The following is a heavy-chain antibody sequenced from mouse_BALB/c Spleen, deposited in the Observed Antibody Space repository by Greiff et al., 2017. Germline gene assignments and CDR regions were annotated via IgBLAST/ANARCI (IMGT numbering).Heavy chain of an antibody. CDR3: ARDTGGNYGWFAY. Sequence: VQLVESGPGLVAPSQSLSITCTVSGFSLTSYGVHWVRQPPGKGLEWLGVIWAGGSTNYNSALMSRLSISKDNSKSQVFLKMNSLQTDDTAMYYCARDTGGNYGWFAYWGQGTLVTVSA. J-gene: IGHJ3*01. V-gene: IGHV2-9*02. D-gene: IGHD2-1*01. CDR2: IWAGGST. CDR1: GFSLTSYG.